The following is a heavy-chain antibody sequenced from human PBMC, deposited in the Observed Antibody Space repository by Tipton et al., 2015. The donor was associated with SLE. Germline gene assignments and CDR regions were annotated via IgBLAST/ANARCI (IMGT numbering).Heavy chain of an antibody. CDR3: ARGDSSGWYRDWFFDL. V-gene: IGHV4-31*03. CDR2: IYYSGST. CDR1: GGSISSGGYY. J-gene: IGHJ2*01. D-gene: IGHD6-19*01. Sequence: TLSLTCTVSGGSISSGGYYWSWIRQHPGKGLEWIGYIYYSGSTYYNPSLKSRVTISVDTSKNQFSLKLSSVTAADTAVYYCARGDSSGWYRDWFFDLWGRGTLVTVSS.